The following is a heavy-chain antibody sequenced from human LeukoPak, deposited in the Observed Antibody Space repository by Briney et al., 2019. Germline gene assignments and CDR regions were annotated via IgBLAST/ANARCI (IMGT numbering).Heavy chain of an antibody. V-gene: IGHV3-23*01. CDR1: GFTFNTYA. CDR3: ARDQGTSTTAPKRKGRFDP. D-gene: IGHD1-1*01. Sequence: GGSLRLSCAASGFTFNTYAMSWVRQAPGKWLEWVSGIGGSGSSTYYAESVKGRFTISRDNSKNTLYLQMNSLRDEDTAVYYCARDQGTSTTAPKRKGRFDPWGQGTLVTVSS. CDR2: IGGSGSST. J-gene: IGHJ5*02.